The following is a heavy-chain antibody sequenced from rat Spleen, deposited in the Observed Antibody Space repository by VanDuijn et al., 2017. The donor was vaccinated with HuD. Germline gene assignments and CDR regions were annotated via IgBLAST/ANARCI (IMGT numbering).Heavy chain of an antibody. V-gene: IGHV5-17*01. CDR2: IIYDGSKI. CDR3: TTDTFYDGTYYPGGFDY. J-gene: IGHJ2*01. D-gene: IGHD1-12*02. Sequence: EVQLVESGGGLVQPGRSLKLSCAASGFSFRDYAMAWVRQAPKKGLEWVATIIYDGSKIYYRDSVKGRFTISRDNTKNTLYLQMDSLRSEDTATYYCTTDTFYDGTYYPGGFDYWGQGVMVTVSS. CDR1: GFSFRDYA.